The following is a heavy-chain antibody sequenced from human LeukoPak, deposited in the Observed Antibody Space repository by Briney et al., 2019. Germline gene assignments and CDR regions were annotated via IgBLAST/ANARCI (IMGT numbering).Heavy chain of an antibody. Sequence: GGSLRLSCAASGFTFRDYYMNWIRQAPGKGLEWVSYISTSGSTKYYADSVKGRFTISRDNAKNSLYLQMNSLRAEDTAVYYCARAPHYSNYGPYYYGMDVWGQGTTVTVSS. J-gene: IGHJ6*02. CDR3: ARAPHYSNYGPYYYGMDV. D-gene: IGHD4-11*01. V-gene: IGHV3-11*01. CDR2: ISTSGSTK. CDR1: GFTFRDYY.